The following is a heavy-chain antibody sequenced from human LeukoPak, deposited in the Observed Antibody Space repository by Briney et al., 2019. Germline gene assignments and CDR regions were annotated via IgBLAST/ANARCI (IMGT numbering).Heavy chain of an antibody. CDR3: AKLAKYFYGSETYYFFEH. CDR2: IRYDGSNK. Sequence: GGSLRLSCAASGFTFSTYNMNWVRQAPGKGLEWVAFIRYDGSNKYYADSVKGRFTISRDNSKNTLYLQMNSLRVEDTAVYYCAKLAKYFYGSETYYFFEHWGQGTPVTASS. V-gene: IGHV3-30*02. CDR1: GFTFSTYN. J-gene: IGHJ4*02. D-gene: IGHD3-10*01.